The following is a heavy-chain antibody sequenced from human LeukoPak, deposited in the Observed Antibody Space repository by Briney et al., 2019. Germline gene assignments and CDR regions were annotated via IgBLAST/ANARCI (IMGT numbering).Heavy chain of an antibody. CDR2: IKEDGSEK. CDR3: ATGRTKKY. J-gene: IGHJ4*02. D-gene: IGHD2-8*01. V-gene: IGHV3-7*01. CDR1: GFTFSSYW. Sequence: GGSLRLSCAASGFTFSSYWMSWVRQAPGERPEWVANIKEDGSEKYYVDSVKGRFTISRDNAKNSLYLQMNSLGAEDTAVYYCATGRTKKYWGQGTLVTVSS.